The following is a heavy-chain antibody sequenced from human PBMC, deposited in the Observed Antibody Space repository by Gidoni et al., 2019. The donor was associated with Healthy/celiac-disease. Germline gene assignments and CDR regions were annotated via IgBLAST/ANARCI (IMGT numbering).Heavy chain of an antibody. Sequence: EVQVLASGGGLVQPGGSLRLSCTASGFTFRNYAMSWVRQAPGKGLEWVSTISGSAGSTYYADSVKGRFTISRDNARSTLSLQMNSLRADDTAVYYCAKDPRSDTSGYYYFGYFDYWGQGTLVTVSS. D-gene: IGHD3-22*01. J-gene: IGHJ4*02. CDR1: GFTFRNYA. V-gene: IGHV3-23*01. CDR3: AKDPRSDTSGYYYFGYFDY. CDR2: ISGSAGST.